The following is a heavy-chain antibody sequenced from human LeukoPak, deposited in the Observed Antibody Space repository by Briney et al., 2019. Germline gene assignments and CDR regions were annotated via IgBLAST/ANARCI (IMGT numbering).Heavy chain of an antibody. CDR2: IIPIFGTA. CDR1: GGTFSSYA. Sequence: VASVKVSCKASGGTFSSYAISWVRQAPGQGLEWMGRIIPIFGTANYAQKFQGRVTITTDESTSTAYMELSSLRSEDTAVYYCARGPGRGYQLLLTGVYYYYYMDVWGKGTTVTVSS. CDR3: ARGPGRGYQLLLTGVYYYYYMDV. V-gene: IGHV1-69*05. D-gene: IGHD2-2*01. J-gene: IGHJ6*03.